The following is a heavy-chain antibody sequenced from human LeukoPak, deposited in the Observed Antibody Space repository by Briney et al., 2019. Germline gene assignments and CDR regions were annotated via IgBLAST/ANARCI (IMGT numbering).Heavy chain of an antibody. D-gene: IGHD3-22*01. J-gene: IGHJ4*02. V-gene: IGHV3-23*01. Sequence: GGSLRLSCATSGFTFSSNAMTWVRQAPGKGLESVSAITAGGDTTYYADSVRGRFTISRDNSRNTLYLQLTNLRAEDTAAYYCAKAYGTNGYYQLPIDSWGQGTLVTVSS. CDR1: GFTFSSNA. CDR2: ITAGGDTT. CDR3: AKAYGTNGYYQLPIDS.